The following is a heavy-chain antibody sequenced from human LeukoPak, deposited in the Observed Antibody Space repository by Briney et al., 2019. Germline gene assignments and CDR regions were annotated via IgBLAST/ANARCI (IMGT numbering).Heavy chain of an antibody. V-gene: IGHV3-23*01. J-gene: IGHJ4*02. CDR3: AKGVGEFGFRFDS. Sequence: PGGSLRLSCEVSRFTFSSHAMGWVRQAPGEGLEWVSVISGGGGSTYYADSLKGRFTISRDNSKNTLYLQMNSLTAADTAVYYCAKGVGEFGFRFDSWGQGTLVTVSS. D-gene: IGHD3-16*01. CDR1: RFTFSSHA. CDR2: ISGGGGST.